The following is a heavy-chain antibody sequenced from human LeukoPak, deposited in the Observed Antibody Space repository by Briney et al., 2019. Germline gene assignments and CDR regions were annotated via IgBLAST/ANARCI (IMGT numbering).Heavy chain of an antibody. J-gene: IGHJ4*02. V-gene: IGHV4-39*01. D-gene: IGHD3-3*01. CDR3: ARGYEDNDY. CDR2: IYYSGST. Sequence: SETLSLTCTVSGGSISSSSYYWGWIRQPPGKGLEWIGSIYYSGSTYYNPSLRSRVTISVDTSKNQFSLKLSSVTAADTAVYYCARGYEDNDYWGQGTLVTVSS. CDR1: GGSISSSSYY.